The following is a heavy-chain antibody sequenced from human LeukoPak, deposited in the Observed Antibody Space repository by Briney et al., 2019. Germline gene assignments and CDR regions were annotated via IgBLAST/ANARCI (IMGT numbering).Heavy chain of an antibody. CDR3: ARVSSGWYGY. Sequence: PGGSLRLSCAASGFTFSSYGMHWVRQAPGKGLEYVSAISSNGGSTNYANSVKGRFTISRDNSKNTLYLQMGSLSTEDMAVYYCARVSSGWYGYWGQGTLVTVSS. V-gene: IGHV3-64*01. CDR1: GFTFSSYG. CDR2: ISSNGGST. J-gene: IGHJ1*01. D-gene: IGHD6-19*01.